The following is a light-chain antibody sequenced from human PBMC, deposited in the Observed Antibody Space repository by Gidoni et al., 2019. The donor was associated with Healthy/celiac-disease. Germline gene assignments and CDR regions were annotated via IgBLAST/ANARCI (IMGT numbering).Light chain of an antibody. CDR1: KLGDKY. J-gene: IGLJ3*02. CDR2: QDS. V-gene: IGLV3-1*01. Sequence: YELTQPPSVSVSPGQTASITCSGDKLGDKYACWYQQKPGQSPVLVIYQDSKRPSGLPERFTGSNSGNTATLTIRGTQAMDEADYYCQAWDSSTVVFGGGTKLTVL. CDR3: QAWDSSTVV.